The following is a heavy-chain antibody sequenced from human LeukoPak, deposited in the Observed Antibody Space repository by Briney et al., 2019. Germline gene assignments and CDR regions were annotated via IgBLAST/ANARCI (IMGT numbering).Heavy chain of an antibody. J-gene: IGHJ3*02. V-gene: IGHV3-30*04. CDR3: ARGLKIWFGELLGWAHSDAFDI. Sequence: GGSLRLSCAASGFTFSSYAMHWVRQAPGKGLEWMAVISYDGSNKYYADSVKGRFTISRDNSKNTLYLQMNSLRAEDTAVYYCARGLKIWFGELLGWAHSDAFDIWGQGTMVTVSS. CDR2: ISYDGSNK. D-gene: IGHD3-10*01. CDR1: GFTFSSYA.